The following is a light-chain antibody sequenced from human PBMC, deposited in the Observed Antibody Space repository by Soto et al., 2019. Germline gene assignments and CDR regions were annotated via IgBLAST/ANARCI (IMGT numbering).Light chain of an antibody. J-gene: IGLJ2*01. CDR3: LLAYTGARV. V-gene: IGLV7-46*01. CDR2: DTT. Sequence: QAVVTQESSLTVSPGGTVTLTCGSSTGAVTSDHFPFWFQQKPGQAPRALIDDTTTRHSWTPARFSGSLLGGKAALTLSGAQPEDEADYSCLLAYTGARVFGGGTKVTVL. CDR1: TGAVTSDHF.